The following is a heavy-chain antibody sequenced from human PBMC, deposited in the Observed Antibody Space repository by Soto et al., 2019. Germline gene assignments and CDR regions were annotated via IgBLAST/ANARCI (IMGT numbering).Heavy chain of an antibody. Sequence: SETLSLTCTVSGGSISSYYWSWIRQPPGKGLEWIGYIYYSGSTNYNPSLKSRVTISVDTSKNQFSLKLSSVTAADTAVYYCASSRGDSGYDLVFFDYWGLGTQVTVSS. J-gene: IGHJ4*02. V-gene: IGHV4-59*08. D-gene: IGHD5-12*01. CDR3: ASSRGDSGYDLVFFDY. CDR2: IYYSGST. CDR1: GGSISSYY.